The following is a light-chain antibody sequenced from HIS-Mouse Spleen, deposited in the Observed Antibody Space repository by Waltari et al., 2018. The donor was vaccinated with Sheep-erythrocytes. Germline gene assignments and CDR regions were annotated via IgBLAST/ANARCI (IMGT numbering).Light chain of an antibody. Sequence: QSALTQPRSVSGSPGQSVTISCTGTSSDVGGYNYVSWYQQHPGKAPKLMIYEVSKRPSGVPDRFSGSKSGSTASLTISGLQAGDEADYYCCSYAGSYNHVFATGTKVTVL. CDR1: SSDVGGYNY. J-gene: IGLJ1*01. V-gene: IGLV2-11*01. CDR3: CSYAGSYNHV. CDR2: EVS.